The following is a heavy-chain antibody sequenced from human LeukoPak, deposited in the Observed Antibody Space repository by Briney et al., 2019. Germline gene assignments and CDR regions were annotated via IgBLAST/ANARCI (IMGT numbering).Heavy chain of an antibody. D-gene: IGHD5-18*01. CDR1: GFTFSSHW. CDR3: ARDLSGVAGYTYGRGIDY. J-gene: IGHJ4*02. CDR2: IKKDGSEK. V-gene: IGHV3-7*01. Sequence: GGSLRLSCEASGFTFSSHWMSWVRQAPGKGLEWVANIKKDGSEKYYVDSVKGRFTISRDNAKTSLYLQMNSLRAEDTAVYYCARDLSGVAGYTYGRGIDYWGQGTLVTVSS.